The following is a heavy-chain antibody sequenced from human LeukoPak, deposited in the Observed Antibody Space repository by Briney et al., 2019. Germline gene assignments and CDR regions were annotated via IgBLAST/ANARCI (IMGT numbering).Heavy chain of an antibody. D-gene: IGHD1-26*01. CDR2: INPNSGGT. CDR3: ASVALVGAPGPAFDI. CDR1: GYTFTGYY. Sequence: GASVKVSCKASGYTFTGYYMHWVRQAPGQGLEWMGWINPNSGGTNYAQKFQGRVTMTRDTSISTAYMELSRLRSDDTAVYYCASVALVGAPGPAFDIWGQGTMVTVSS. J-gene: IGHJ3*02. V-gene: IGHV1-2*02.